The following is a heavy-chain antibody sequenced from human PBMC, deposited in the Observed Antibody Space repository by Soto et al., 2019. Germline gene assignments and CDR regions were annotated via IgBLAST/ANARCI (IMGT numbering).Heavy chain of an antibody. J-gene: IGHJ6*01. CDR3: ARALDGTWGNYDYYYYGMDV. Sequence: HPGGSLRLSCAASGFTFSSYAMHWVRQAPGKGLEWVAVISYDGSNKYYADSVKGRFTISRDNSKNTLYLQMNSLRAEDTAVYYCARALDGTWGNYDYYYYGMDVWGQGTTVTVSS. V-gene: IGHV3-30-3*01. CDR1: GFTFSSYA. CDR2: ISYDGSNK. D-gene: IGHD1-7*01.